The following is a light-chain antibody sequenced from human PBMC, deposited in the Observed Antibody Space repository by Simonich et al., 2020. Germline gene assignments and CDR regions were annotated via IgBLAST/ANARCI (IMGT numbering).Light chain of an antibody. J-gene: IGLJ2*01. CDR1: SGYSNSK. CDR2: VGTGGLVG. V-gene: IGLV9-49*01. Sequence: QPVLTQPPSASASLGASVTLTCTLSSGYSNSKVDWYQQRPGKGPRFGMRVGTGGLVGAKGDGIPDRFSVLGSGLNRYLTIKNIQEEDESDDHCGADHGSGSNFVVVFGGGTKLTVL. CDR3: GADHGSGSNFVVV.